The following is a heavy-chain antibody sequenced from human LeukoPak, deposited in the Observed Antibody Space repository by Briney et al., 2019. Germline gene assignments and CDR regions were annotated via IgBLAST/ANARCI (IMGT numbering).Heavy chain of an antibody. CDR1: GFTFSSYA. CDR2: ISSSGGST. D-gene: IGHD5-18*01. J-gene: IGHJ4*02. Sequence: GGSLRLSCAASGFTFSSYAMSWVRQAPGKGLEWVSAISSSGGSTYYADSVKSRFTTSRDNSKNTLYLQMNSLRAEDTAVYYCAKIQGYYFDYWGQGTLVTVSS. V-gene: IGHV3-23*01. CDR3: AKIQGYYFDY.